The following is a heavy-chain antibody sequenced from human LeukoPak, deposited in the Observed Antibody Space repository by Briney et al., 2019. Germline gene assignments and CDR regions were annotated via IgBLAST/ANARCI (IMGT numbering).Heavy chain of an antibody. Sequence: PGGSLRLSCAASGFTFSSYEMNWVRQAPGKGLEWVSYISSSGSTIYYADSVKGRFTISRDNAKNTLYLQMNSLRAEDTAVYYCARERIAAANWFDPWGQGTLVTVSS. CDR2: ISSSGSTI. CDR3: ARERIAAANWFDP. CDR1: GFTFSSYE. V-gene: IGHV3-48*03. D-gene: IGHD6-13*01. J-gene: IGHJ5*02.